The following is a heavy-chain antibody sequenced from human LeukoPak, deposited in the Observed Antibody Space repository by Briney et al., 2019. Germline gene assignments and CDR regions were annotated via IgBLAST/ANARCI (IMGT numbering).Heavy chain of an antibody. CDR3: ARVTMRSSSWYSF. Sequence: PTGGSLRLSCAASGFTFSSYWMHWVRQAPGKGLVWVSRINSDGSSTSYADSVKGRFTISRDNARNTLYLQMNSLRAEDTAVYYCARVTMRSSSWYSFWGQGTLVTVSS. CDR2: INSDGSST. CDR1: GFTFSSYW. V-gene: IGHV3-74*01. D-gene: IGHD6-13*01. J-gene: IGHJ4*02.